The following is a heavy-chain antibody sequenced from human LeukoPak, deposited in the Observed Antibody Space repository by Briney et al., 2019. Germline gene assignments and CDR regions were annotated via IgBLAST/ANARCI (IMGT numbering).Heavy chain of an antibody. D-gene: IGHD6-19*01. Sequence: PGGSLRLSCAASGFTFSSYWMSWVRQAPGKGLEWVANIKQDGSEKYYVDSVKGRFTISRDNAKNSLYLQMNSLRAEDTAVYYCAGLIPGYSSGWYGGYFDYWGQGTLVTVSS. CDR2: IKQDGSEK. CDR3: AGLIPGYSSGWYGGYFDY. V-gene: IGHV3-7*01. J-gene: IGHJ4*02. CDR1: GFTFSSYW.